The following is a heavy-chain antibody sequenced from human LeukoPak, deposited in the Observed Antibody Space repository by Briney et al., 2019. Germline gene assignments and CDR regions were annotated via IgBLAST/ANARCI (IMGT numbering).Heavy chain of an antibody. V-gene: IGHV3-7*01. J-gene: IGHJ3*01. CDR2: IKQDGSEK. D-gene: IGHD5-24*01. CDR1: GFTFSHYW. Sequence: PGGSLRLSCAASGFTFSHYWMTWVRQAPGKGLEWVANIKQDGSEKYYVDSVKGRFTISRDNAKNTLYLQMNSLRAEDTAVYYCAREGRRWLQLQVWGQGTMVTVSS. CDR3: AREGRRWLQLQV.